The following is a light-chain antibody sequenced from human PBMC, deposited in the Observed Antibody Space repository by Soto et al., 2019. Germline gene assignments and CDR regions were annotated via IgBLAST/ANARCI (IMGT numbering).Light chain of an antibody. CDR3: QQSYSTPPT. J-gene: IGKJ2*01. CDR2: AAS. V-gene: IGKV1-39*01. Sequence: DIQMTQSPSSLSASVGDRVTITCRASQSISSYLNWYQHKPGKAPKLLIYAASSLQSGVPPRFSGSGSGTDFTLTISSLQPEDFATYYCQQSYSTPPTFGQGTKLEIK. CDR1: QSISSY.